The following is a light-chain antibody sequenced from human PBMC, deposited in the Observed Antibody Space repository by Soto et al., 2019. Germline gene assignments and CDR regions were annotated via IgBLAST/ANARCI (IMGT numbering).Light chain of an antibody. CDR1: KLGDKY. CDR2: QDS. V-gene: IGLV3-1*01. J-gene: IGLJ2*01. CDR3: QAWDSRV. Sequence: SYELTQPPSVSVSPGQTASITCSGDKLGDKYACWYQQKPGQSPVLVIYQDSKRPSGIPERFSGSNSGNTATLTISGTQAMDEADYYCQAWDSRVFGGGTKLTGL.